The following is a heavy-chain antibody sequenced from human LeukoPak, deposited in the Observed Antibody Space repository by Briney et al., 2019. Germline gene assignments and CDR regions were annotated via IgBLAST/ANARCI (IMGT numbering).Heavy chain of an antibody. CDR3: ARVGYDILTGFTLGASDP. CDR2: IYHSGST. D-gene: IGHD3-9*01. J-gene: IGHJ5*02. Sequence: PSQTLSLTCAVSGGSISSGGYSWSWIRQPPGKGLEWIGYIYHSGSTYYNPSLKSRVTISVDRSKNQFSLKLSSVTAADTAVYYCARVGYDILTGFTLGASDPWGQGTLVTVSS. V-gene: IGHV4-30-2*01. CDR1: GGSISSGGYS.